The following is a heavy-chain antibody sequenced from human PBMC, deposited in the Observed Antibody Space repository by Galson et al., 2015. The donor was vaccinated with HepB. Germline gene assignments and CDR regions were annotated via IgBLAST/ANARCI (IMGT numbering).Heavy chain of an antibody. CDR1: GFTVSSNY. Sequence: LRLSCAASGFTVSSNYMSWVRQAPGKGLEWVSVIYSGGSTYYADSVKGRFTISRDNSKNTLYLQMNSLRAEDTAVYYCARAPLSYDILTGYYFWYFDLWGRGTLVTVSS. V-gene: IGHV3-53*01. CDR3: ARAPLSYDILTGYYFWYFDL. CDR2: IYSGGST. J-gene: IGHJ2*01. D-gene: IGHD3-9*01.